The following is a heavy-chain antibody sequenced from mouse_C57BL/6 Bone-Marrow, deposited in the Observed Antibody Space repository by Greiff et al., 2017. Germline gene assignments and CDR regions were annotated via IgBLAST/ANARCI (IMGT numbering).Heavy chain of an antibody. J-gene: IGHJ2*01. CDR3: TRIDCKGY. Sequence: VQLQQPGAELVRPGTSVKLSCKASGYTFTSYWMHWVKQRPGQGLEWIGVIDPSDSYTNYNQKFKGKATLTVDTSSSTAYMQLSSLTSEDSAVYYCTRIDCKGYWGQGTTLTVSS. CDR1: GYTFTSYW. V-gene: IGHV1-59*01. CDR2: IDPSDSYT.